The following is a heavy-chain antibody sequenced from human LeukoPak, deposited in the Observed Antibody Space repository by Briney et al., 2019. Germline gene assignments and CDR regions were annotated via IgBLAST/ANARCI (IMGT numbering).Heavy chain of an antibody. CDR3: AIPGYCSSTSCLYYFDY. CDR1: GGSFSGYY. V-gene: IGHV4-34*01. D-gene: IGHD2-2*03. CDR2: INHSGST. J-gene: IGHJ4*02. Sequence: SETLSLTCAVYGGSFSGYYWSWIRQPPGKGLEWIGEINHSGSTNYSPSLKSRVTISVDTSKNQFSLKLSSVTAADTAVYYCAIPGYCSSTSCLYYFDYWGQGTLVTVSS.